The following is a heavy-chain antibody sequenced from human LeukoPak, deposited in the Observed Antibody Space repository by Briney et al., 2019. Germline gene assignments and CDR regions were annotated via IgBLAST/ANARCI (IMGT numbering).Heavy chain of an antibody. Sequence: SQTLSLTCAISGDTVSSNSAAWNWLRQSPLRGLEWLGRTYYRSKLYNDYAGSVKSRITINPDTSKNQLSLQLNSVTPEDTAVYYCARDRHDDSAYGFDYWGQGTLVTVSS. D-gene: IGHD3-22*01. CDR2: TYYRSKLYN. J-gene: IGHJ4*02. CDR3: ARDRHDDSAYGFDY. CDR1: GDTVSSNSAA. V-gene: IGHV6-1*01.